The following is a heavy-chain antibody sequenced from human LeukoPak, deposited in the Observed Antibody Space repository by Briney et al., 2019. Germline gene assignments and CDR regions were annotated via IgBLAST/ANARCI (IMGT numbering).Heavy chain of an antibody. V-gene: IGHV3-21*01. D-gene: IGHD3-16*01. CDR3: ARDLAGGRFDL. CDR2: ISSGRNI. CDR1: GFTFSTYT. J-gene: IGHJ5*02. Sequence: GGSLRLSCAASGFTFSTYTMSWVRQAPGKGLEWVSSISSGRNIYYADSVKGRFTISRDNTRNSLYLQMNSLRTEDTVVYYCARDLAGGRFDLWGQGTLVTVSS.